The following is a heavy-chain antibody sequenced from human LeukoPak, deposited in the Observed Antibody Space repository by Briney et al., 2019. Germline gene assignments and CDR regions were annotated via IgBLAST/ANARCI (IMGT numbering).Heavy chain of an antibody. Sequence: GRSLRLSCAASGFTFDNFGMHWVRQAPGRGLEWVALMSFDGTSKYYADSVKGRFTISRDDSKDTLLLEMNSLRDEDTAVYHCVRGPETYLYYSGSSSDFDYWGQGTPVTASS. V-gene: IGHV3-33*01. CDR3: VRGPETYLYYSGSSSDFDY. CDR2: MSFDGTSK. CDR1: GFTFDNFG. D-gene: IGHD3-10*01. J-gene: IGHJ4*02.